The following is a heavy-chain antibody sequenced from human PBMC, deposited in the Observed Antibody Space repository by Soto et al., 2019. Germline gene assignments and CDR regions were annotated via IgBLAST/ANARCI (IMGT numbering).Heavy chain of an antibody. V-gene: IGHV4-4*09. J-gene: IGHJ6*03. CDR3: ARTLDYGHMDV. Sequence: PSETLSLTCTVSGDSVRNQYWSWIRRPPGRGLEWIGYIYRSDRTKYNPSLKSRLTISVDTSKNQFSLKLSSVTAADTAVYYCARTLDYGHMDVWGKGTTVTVSS. CDR1: GDSVRNQY. CDR2: IYRSDRT. D-gene: IGHD3-16*01.